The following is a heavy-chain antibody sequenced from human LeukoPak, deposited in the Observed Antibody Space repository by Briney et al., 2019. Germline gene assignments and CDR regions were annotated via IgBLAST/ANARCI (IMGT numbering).Heavy chain of an antibody. V-gene: IGHV3-23*01. Sequence: PGGSLRLSCAASGFTFSTYAMSWVRQAPGKGLEWVSAISGSGVSTYYADSVKGRFTTSRDNSKNTLYLQMNSLRAEDTAVYYCAKKPAYYFDSSAYSKYDYWGQGTLVTVSS. CDR2: ISGSGVST. CDR3: AKKPAYYFDSSAYSKYDY. CDR1: GFTFSTYA. D-gene: IGHD3-22*01. J-gene: IGHJ4*02.